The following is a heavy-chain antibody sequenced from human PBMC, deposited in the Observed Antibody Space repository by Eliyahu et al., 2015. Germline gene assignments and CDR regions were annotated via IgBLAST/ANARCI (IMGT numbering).Heavy chain of an antibody. J-gene: IGHJ6*02. CDR3: AKDMLRGASIYGMDA. D-gene: IGHD3-10*01. CDR2: ISWNSGSI. V-gene: IGHV3-9*01. CDR1: GFTFDDXA. Sequence: EVQLVESGGGLVQPGRSLRLSCAASGFTFDDXAMHWVRQAPGKGLEWVAGISWNSGSIAYADSVKGRFTLSRDNANNSLYLQLNSLRGEDTAVYFCAKDMLRGASIYGMDAWGQVTTVTVSS.